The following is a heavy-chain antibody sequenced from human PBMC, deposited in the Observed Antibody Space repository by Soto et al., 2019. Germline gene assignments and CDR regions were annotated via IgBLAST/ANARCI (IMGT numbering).Heavy chain of an antibody. CDR3: GRGQTAIDV. CDR1: GGTITRGDHF. Sequence: SEPRSLTCSVSGGTITRGDHFWSWVRQSPGKGLEWLGYIYYSGSTYYNPSLKGRVMMTIDTSKHQFSLNLSSVTAADTAVFYCGRGQTAIDVWGQGTTVTVSS. CDR2: IYYSGST. J-gene: IGHJ6*02. V-gene: IGHV4-30-4*01. D-gene: IGHD5-18*01.